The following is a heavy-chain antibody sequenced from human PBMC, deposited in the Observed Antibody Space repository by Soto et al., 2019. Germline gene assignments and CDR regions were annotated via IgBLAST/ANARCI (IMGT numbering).Heavy chain of an antibody. J-gene: IGHJ6*02. V-gene: IGHV1-69*01. CDR3: ARGQFHHVSNYYYALDV. CDR2: CIPMFNRP. Sequence: QVQLVQSGAEVKKPGSSVQVSCKASGGTFSSYAISWVRQAPGQGLEWMGGCIPMFNRPHSARKFQGRVTITADESTSTAYMDLSSLRSEDTAVYYCARGQFHHVSNYYYALDVWGQGTTVTVSS. CDR1: GGTFSSYA.